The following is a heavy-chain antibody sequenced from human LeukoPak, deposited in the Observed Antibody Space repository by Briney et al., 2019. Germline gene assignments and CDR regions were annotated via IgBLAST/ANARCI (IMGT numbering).Heavy chain of an antibody. V-gene: IGHV4-34*01. Sequence: SETLSLTCAVYGGSSSGYYWSWIRQPPWKGLEWIGEINHSGSTSYNPSLKSRVTISVDTSKNQFSLKLSSVTAADTAVYYCASRYSSGWDYFDYWGQGTLVTVSS. CDR3: ASRYSSGWDYFDY. D-gene: IGHD6-19*01. CDR2: INHSGST. CDR1: GGSSSGYY. J-gene: IGHJ4*02.